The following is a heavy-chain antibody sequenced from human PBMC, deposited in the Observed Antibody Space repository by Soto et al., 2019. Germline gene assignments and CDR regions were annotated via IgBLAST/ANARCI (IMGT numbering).Heavy chain of an antibody. CDR2: ISSTTNYI. CDR1: GFTITRYS. CDR3: ARESEDLTSNFDY. V-gene: IGHV3-21*06. J-gene: IGHJ4*02. Sequence: LRLSCAASGFTITRYSMNWVRQAPGKGLEWVSSISSTTNYIYYGDSMKGRFTISRDNGKNSLYLEMHSLRAEDTAVYYCARESEDLTSNFDYWGQGTLVTVSS.